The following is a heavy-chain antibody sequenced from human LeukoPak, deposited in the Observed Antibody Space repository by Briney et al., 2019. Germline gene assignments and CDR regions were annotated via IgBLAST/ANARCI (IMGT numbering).Heavy chain of an antibody. V-gene: IGHV3-48*01. Sequence: PAGSLRLSCRASGFTFSSYSMLWVRQPQGRGLEWVSYISRGSGTIYYADSVKGRFTISRDNAKNSLYLQMNSLRAEDTAVYYCARDSVQDSYYYYMDDWGKGTTVTVSS. CDR2: ISRGSGTI. D-gene: IGHD1-1*01. CDR1: GFTFSSYS. CDR3: ARDSVQDSYYYYMDD. J-gene: IGHJ6*03.